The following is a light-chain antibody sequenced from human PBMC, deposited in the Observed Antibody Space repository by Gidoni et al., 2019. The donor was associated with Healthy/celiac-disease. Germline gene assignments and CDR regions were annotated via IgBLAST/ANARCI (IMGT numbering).Light chain of an antibody. J-gene: IGLJ2*01. V-gene: IGLV2-14*01. CDR2: EVS. CDR1: SSDVGGYNY. Sequence: QSALTQPASVSGAPGQSITISCTGTSSDVGGYNYVSWYQQHPGKAPKLMIYEVSNRPSWGSNRFSGSKSGNTASLTISGLQAEDEADYYCSSYTRSSTLDVVFGGGTTLPVL. CDR3: SSYTRSSTLDVV.